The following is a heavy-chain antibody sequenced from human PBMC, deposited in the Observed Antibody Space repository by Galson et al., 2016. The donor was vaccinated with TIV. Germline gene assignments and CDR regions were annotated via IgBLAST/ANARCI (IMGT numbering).Heavy chain of an antibody. D-gene: IGHD2/OR15-2a*01. CDR2: IFPGDSET. J-gene: IGHJ4*02. V-gene: IGHV5-51*03. CDR3: ARRSTELGLDY. CDR1: GYRFSTSW. Sequence: SGAEVKKSGESLKISCKGSGYRFSTSWIGWVRQMPGKGLEWMGIIFPGDSETKYSPSFEGQVTISADKSNNTAYPNWSSLQASDTAIYYCARRSTELGLDYWGQGVLVTVSS.